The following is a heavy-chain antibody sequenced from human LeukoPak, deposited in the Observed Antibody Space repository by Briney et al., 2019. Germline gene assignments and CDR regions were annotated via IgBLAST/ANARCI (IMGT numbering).Heavy chain of an antibody. CDR2: ISRSGSTK. V-gene: IGHV3-11*01. D-gene: IGHD2-15*01. Sequence: GGSLRLSCAASGFTFSNYAMTWVRQAPGKGLEWVSSISRSGSTKYYADSVKGRFTISRDNAKNSLFLQMNSLRAEDTAVYYCARVLRYCSGGNCYSGGLGYMDVWGKGTTVTISS. CDR1: GFTFSNYA. CDR3: ARVLRYCSGGNCYSGGLGYMDV. J-gene: IGHJ6*03.